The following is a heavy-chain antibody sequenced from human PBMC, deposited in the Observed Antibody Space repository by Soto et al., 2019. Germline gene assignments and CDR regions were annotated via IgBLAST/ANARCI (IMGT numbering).Heavy chain of an antibody. Sequence: ASVKVSCKTSGYTFTRYDINWVRQATGQGLEWMGWLNPNSGNTGYAPKFQGRVTLTRDTSISTAYMELSSLRSNDTAVYFCTREVSISPKPDTFDIWGQGTMVTVSS. CDR2: LNPNSGNT. J-gene: IGHJ3*02. V-gene: IGHV1-8*01. CDR3: TREVSISPKPDTFDI. D-gene: IGHD6-13*01. CDR1: GYTFTRYD.